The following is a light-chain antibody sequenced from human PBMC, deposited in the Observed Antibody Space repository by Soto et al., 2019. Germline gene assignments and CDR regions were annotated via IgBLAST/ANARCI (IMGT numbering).Light chain of an antibody. CDR3: QQYNSYSVT. V-gene: IGKV1-5*01. J-gene: IGKJ5*01. CDR1: QSINNW. CDR2: DAS. Sequence: DIQMTQSPSTLSASVGDRVTITCRASQSINNWLAWYQQKPGKAPKLLIYDASSLESGVPSRFSGSGSGTEFTLTISSLQPDDFATYYCQQYNSYSVTFGQGTRLEIK.